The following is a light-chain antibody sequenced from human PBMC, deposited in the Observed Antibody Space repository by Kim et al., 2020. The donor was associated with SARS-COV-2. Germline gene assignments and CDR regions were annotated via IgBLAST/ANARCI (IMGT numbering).Light chain of an antibody. CDR3: QQYYSYPLT. Sequence: AIRITQSPSSISASTGDRVTITCRASQGISSYLAWYQQKPGKAPKLLIYAASTLQSGVPSRFSGSGSGTDFTLTISCLQSEDFATYYCQQYYSYPLTFGGGTKVDIK. CDR2: AAS. J-gene: IGKJ4*01. V-gene: IGKV1-8*01. CDR1: QGISSY.